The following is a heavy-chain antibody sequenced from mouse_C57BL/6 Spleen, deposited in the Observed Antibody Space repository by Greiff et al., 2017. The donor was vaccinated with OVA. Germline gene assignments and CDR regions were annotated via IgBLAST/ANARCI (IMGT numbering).Heavy chain of an antibody. CDR2: IYPGDGDT. V-gene: IGHV1-82*01. CDR3: ANGNYVY. Sequence: VQLQQSGPELVKPGASVKLSCKASGYAFSSSWMNWVKQRPGKGLEWIGRIYPGDGDTNYNGKFKGKATLTADKSSSTAYMQLSSLASEDSAVYFCANGNYVYWGQGTLVTVSA. J-gene: IGHJ3*01. CDR1: GYAFSSSW. D-gene: IGHD2-1*01.